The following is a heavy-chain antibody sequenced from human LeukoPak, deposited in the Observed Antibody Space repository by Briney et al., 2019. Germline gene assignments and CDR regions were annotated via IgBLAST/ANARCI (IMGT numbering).Heavy chain of an antibody. D-gene: IGHD3-9*01. CDR3: ARGVGRYSSLWYFQH. Sequence: SETLSLTCAVYGGSFSGYYWSWIRQPPGKGLEWIGEINHSGSTNYNPSLKSRVTISVDTSKNQFSLKLSSVTAADTAVYYCARGVGRYSSLWYFQHWGQGTLVTVSS. CDR1: GGSFSGYY. J-gene: IGHJ1*01. CDR2: INHSGST. V-gene: IGHV4-34*01.